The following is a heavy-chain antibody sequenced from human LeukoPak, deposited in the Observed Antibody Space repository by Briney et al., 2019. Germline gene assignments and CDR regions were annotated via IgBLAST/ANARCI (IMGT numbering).Heavy chain of an antibody. D-gene: IGHD1-7*01. J-gene: IGHJ5*02. CDR1: GYTFTSYG. Sequence: GASVKVSCKAAGYTFTSYGMNWVRQAPGQGLEWMGGIVPIFGTANYAQKFQGRVTITADESTSTAYMELSSLRSEDTAVYYCARVEGNWNYAYWFDPWGQGTLVTVSS. CDR2: IVPIFGTA. V-gene: IGHV1-69*13. CDR3: ARVEGNWNYAYWFDP.